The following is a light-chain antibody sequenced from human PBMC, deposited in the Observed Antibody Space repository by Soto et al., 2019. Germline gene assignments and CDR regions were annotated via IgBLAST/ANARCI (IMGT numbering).Light chain of an antibody. J-gene: IGKJ2*01. CDR1: QGIRSD. CDR3: LQDYFYPYT. V-gene: IGKV1-6*01. Sequence: AIQMTQSPSSLSASVGDRVTITCRASQGIRSDLGWYQQEPGKAPQLLIYAASTLESGVPSRFSGSGSGTFFPITISSLQPEVFATYYCLQDYFYPYTFGQGTKLEIK. CDR2: AAS.